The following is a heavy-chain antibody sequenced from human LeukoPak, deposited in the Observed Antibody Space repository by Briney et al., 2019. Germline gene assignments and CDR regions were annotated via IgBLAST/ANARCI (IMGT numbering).Heavy chain of an antibody. V-gene: IGHV3-21*01. CDR1: GFTFSSYS. CDR2: ISSSSSYI. CDR3: ARDRGGGEYYFDY. Sequence: GGSLRLSCAASGFTFSSYSMNWVRQAPGKGLEWVSSISSSSSYIYYADSVKGRFTISRDNAKNSLYLQMNSLRAEDTAVYYCARDRGGGEYYFDYWGQGTLVTVSS. J-gene: IGHJ4*02. D-gene: IGHD3-16*01.